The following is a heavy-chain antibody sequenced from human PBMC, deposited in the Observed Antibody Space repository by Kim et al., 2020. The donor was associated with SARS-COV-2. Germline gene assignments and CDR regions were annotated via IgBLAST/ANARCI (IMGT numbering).Heavy chain of an antibody. J-gene: IGHJ6*02. CDR3: ARDLGYFDRLGMDV. Sequence: ADSVKGRFTISRDNAKNSLYLQMNSLRAEDTAVYYCARDLGYFDRLGMDVWGQGTTVTVSS. V-gene: IGHV3-11*06. D-gene: IGHD3-9*01.